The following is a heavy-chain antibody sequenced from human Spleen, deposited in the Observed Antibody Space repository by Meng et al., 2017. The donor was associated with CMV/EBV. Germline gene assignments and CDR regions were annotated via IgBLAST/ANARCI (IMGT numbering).Heavy chain of an antibody. CDR2: ISYDGSNK. Sequence: QVQLVGAGGGVVQPGRSLRLSCAASGFTFSSYAMHWVRQAPGKGLEWVAVISYDGSNKYYADSVKGRFTISRDNSKNTLYLQMNSLRAEDTAVYYCASGKAKDFRFDYWGQGTLVTVSS. CDR3: ASGKAKDFRFDY. D-gene: IGHD2-15*01. V-gene: IGHV3-30-3*01. J-gene: IGHJ4*02. CDR1: GFTFSSYA.